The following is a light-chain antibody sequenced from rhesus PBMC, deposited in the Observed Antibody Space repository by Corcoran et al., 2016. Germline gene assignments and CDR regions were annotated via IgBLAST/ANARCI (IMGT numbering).Light chain of an antibody. CDR1: QSVSNN. CDR3: HQYSDWPLT. V-gene: IGKV3-42*03. J-gene: IGKJ4*01. CDR2: GDS. Sequence: EIVLTQSPATLSLSPGERVALSCRATQSVSNNLAWYPQTPGQAPRVLISGDSYRATDIPDRFSGRGSGTDFTLTISSLEPEDFALYYCHQYSDWPLTFGGGTKVEIK.